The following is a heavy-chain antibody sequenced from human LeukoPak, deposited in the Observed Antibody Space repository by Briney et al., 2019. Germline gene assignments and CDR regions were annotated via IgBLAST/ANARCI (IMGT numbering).Heavy chain of an antibody. CDR3: AKDGSYYYDSSGYLHFDY. CDR2: ISYDGSNT. CDR1: GFSFSTYA. Sequence: PGGSLRLSCAASGFSFSTYAMYWVRQAPGKGMEWVGVISYDGSNTYYADSVKGRFTISRDTSKNTLFLQMNSLRAEDTAVYYCAKDGSYYYDSSGYLHFDYWGQGTLVTVSS. D-gene: IGHD3-22*01. J-gene: IGHJ4*02. V-gene: IGHV3-30*04.